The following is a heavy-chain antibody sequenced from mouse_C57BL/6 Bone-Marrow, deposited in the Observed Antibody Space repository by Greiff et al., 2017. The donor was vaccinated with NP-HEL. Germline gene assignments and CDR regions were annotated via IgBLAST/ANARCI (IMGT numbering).Heavy chain of an antibody. CDR2: ISDGGSYT. Sequence: EVKVVESGGGLVKPGGSLKLSCAASGFTFSSYAMSWVRQTPEKRLEWVATISDGGSYTYYPDNVKGRFTISRDNAKNNLYLQMSHLKSEDTAMYYCARVPLYGDYFDYWGQGTTLTVSS. CDR1: GFTFSSYA. CDR3: ARVPLYGDYFDY. V-gene: IGHV5-4*03. D-gene: IGHD1-1*01. J-gene: IGHJ2*01.